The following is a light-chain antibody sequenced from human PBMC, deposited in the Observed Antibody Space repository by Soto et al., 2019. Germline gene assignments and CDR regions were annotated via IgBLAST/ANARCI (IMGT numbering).Light chain of an antibody. Sequence: ETVMTQSPATLSVSPGERATLSCRASQSISSDLAWYQQKPGQAPRLLIYDASSRATGIPDRFSGGGSGTDFTLTISRLETEDFAVYDCQQFSSYPLTVGGGTKGDIK. J-gene: IGKJ4*01. CDR3: QQFSSYPLT. CDR2: DAS. V-gene: IGKV3D-15*01. CDR1: QSISSD.